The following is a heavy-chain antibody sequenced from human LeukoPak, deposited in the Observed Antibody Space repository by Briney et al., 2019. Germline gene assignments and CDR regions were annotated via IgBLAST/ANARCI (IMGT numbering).Heavy chain of an antibody. V-gene: IGHV3-53*01. CDR3: ARDDNRRYCSGCVNCKPLDY. CDR1: GFTFSSNS. D-gene: IGHD2-15*01. CDR2: IYSGGST. Sequence: GGSLRLSCTVSGFTFSSNSMSWVRQAPGKGLEWVSFIYSGGSTQYSDSVKGRFTISRDNSKNNLYLQMNSLRAEDTAVYYCARDDNRRYCSGCVNCKPLDYWGQGILVTVSS. J-gene: IGHJ4*02.